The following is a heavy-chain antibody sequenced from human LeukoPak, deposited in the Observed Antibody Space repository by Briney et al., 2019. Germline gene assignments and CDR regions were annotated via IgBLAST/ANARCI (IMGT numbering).Heavy chain of an antibody. CDR1: GFTFSSYS. D-gene: IGHD6-13*01. V-gene: IGHV3-21*03. CDR3: TSLYSSSWYYFDY. J-gene: IGHJ4*02. Sequence: GGSLRLSCAASGFTFSSYSMNWVRQAPGKGLEWVSSISSSSSYIYYADSVKGRFTISRDNAKNSLYLQMNSLKTEDTAVYYCTSLYSSSWYYFDYWGQGTLVTVSS. CDR2: ISSSSSYI.